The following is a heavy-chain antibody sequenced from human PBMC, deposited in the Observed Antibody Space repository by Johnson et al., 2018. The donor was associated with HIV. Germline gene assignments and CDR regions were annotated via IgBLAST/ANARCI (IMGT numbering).Heavy chain of an antibody. D-gene: IGHD6-13*01. Sequence: MQLVESGGGVVQPGRSLRLSCAASGFTFSSYAMSWVRQAPGKGLEWVSAISGSGGSTYYADSVKGRFTISRDNSKNTLYLQMNSLRAEDTAVYYCAKTFPLTAAGFPLNAFDIWGQGTMVTVSS. V-gene: IGHV3-23*04. CDR3: AKTFPLTAAGFPLNAFDI. CDR2: ISGSGGST. CDR1: GFTFSSYA. J-gene: IGHJ3*02.